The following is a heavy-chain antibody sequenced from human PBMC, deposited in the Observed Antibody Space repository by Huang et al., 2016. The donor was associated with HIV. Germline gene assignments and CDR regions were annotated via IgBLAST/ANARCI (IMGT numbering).Heavy chain of an antibody. J-gene: IGHJ6*02. CDR3: AREVVSATGYYYYGMDV. Sequence: QVQLVQSGAEVKKPGASVKVSCKASGYTFTGYYMHWVRQAPGQGLEGMGGIKPKSGGTNYAQKFQGRVNRTRDTSISTAYMELSRLRSDDTAVYYCAREVVSATGYYYYGMDVWGQGTTVTVSS. CDR2: IKPKSGGT. V-gene: IGHV1-2*02. D-gene: IGHD2-15*01. CDR1: GYTFTGYY.